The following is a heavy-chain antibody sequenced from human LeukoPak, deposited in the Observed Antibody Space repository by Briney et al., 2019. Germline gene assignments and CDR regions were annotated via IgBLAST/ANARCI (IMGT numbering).Heavy chain of an antibody. J-gene: IGHJ2*01. CDR1: GFIFSSYW. V-gene: IGHV3-74*01. Sequence: GGSLRLSCAASGFIFSSYWMHWVRHAPGKGLAWVSRINTDGSSTSYADSVKGRFTISRDNAKNTLYLQMNSLRAEDTAVYYCAKGAAARFDLWGRGTLVTVSS. CDR3: AKGAAARFDL. CDR2: INTDGSST. D-gene: IGHD6-13*01.